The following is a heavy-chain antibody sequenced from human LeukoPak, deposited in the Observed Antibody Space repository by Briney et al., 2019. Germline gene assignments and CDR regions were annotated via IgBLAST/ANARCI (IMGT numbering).Heavy chain of an antibody. CDR3: ANHLGSGWSFHY. CDR1: GFTFSTYT. CDR2: ISSGSSYI. V-gene: IGHV3-21*01. J-gene: IGHJ4*02. Sequence: GGSLRLSCAASGFTFSTYTMNWVRQAPGKGLEWVSSISSGSSYIYYADSVKGRFTISRDNSKNTLYLQMNSLRAEDTAVYYCANHLGSGWSFHYWGQGTLVTVSS. D-gene: IGHD6-19*01.